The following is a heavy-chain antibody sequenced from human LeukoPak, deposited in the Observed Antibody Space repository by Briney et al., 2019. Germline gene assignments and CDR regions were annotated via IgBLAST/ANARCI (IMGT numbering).Heavy chain of an antibody. V-gene: IGHV1-2*06. CDR3: ATLKRSGSYYFDY. Sequence: ASVKVSCKASGYTFTGYYMHWVRQAPGQGLEWMGRINPNSGGTNYAQKFQGRVTMTEDTSTDTAYMELSSLRSEDTAVYYCATLKRSGSYYFDYWGQGTLVTVSS. D-gene: IGHD1-26*01. J-gene: IGHJ4*02. CDR2: INPNSGGT. CDR1: GYTFTGYY.